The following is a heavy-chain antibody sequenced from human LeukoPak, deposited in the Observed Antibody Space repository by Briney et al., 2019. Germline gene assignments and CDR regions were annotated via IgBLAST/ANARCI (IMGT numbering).Heavy chain of an antibody. CDR3: ARDAVGYCSGNSGYSGGGY. D-gene: IGHD2-15*01. J-gene: IGHJ4*01. CDR1: GFTVSSNY. V-gene: IGHV3-66*02. CDR2: ISSGGST. Sequence: GGSLRLSCAASGFTVSSNYMSWVRQAPGKGLEWVSVISSGGSTYYADSVKGRFTISRDNSKNTLYLQMNSLRAEDTAVYYPARDAVGYCSGNSGYSGGGYWGHGTLVTVFS.